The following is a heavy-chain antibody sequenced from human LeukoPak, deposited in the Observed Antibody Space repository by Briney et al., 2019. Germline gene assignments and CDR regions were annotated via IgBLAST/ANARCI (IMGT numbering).Heavy chain of an antibody. J-gene: IGHJ3*02. CDR3: ARLGPNRGSYYAFDI. D-gene: IGHD1-26*01. V-gene: IGHV3-21*01. Sequence: GGSLRLSCAASGFTFSSYSMNWVRQAPGKGLEWVSSISSSSSYIYYADSVKGRFTISRDNAKNSLYLQTNSLRAEDTAVYYCARLGPNRGSYYAFDIWGQGTMVTVSS. CDR1: GFTFSSYS. CDR2: ISSSSSYI.